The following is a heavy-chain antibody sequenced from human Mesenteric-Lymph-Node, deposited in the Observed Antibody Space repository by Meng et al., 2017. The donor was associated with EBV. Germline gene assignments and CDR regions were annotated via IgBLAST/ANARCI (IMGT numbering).Heavy chain of an antibody. J-gene: IGHJ5*02. V-gene: IGHV4-30-2*01. CDR2: IYHSGST. CDR3: ARLDSSGYYTGWFDP. Sequence: RHLEESGSGLVKPSQTLYLTCAVSGGSISSGGYSWSWIRQPPGKGLEWIGYIYHSGSTYYNPSLKSRVTISVDRSKNQFSLKLSSVTATDTAVYYCARLDSSGYYTGWFDPWGQGTLVTVSS. CDR1: GGSISSGGYS. D-gene: IGHD3-22*01.